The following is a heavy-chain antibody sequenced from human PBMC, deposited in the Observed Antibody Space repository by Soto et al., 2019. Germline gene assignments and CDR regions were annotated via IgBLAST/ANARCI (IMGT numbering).Heavy chain of an antibody. Sequence: GASVKVSCKASGYNFNTFDIYWVRQATGHGLEWMGWMNPNSGNTGYAQELRGRVTMTRNTSNTTAYMELTAGDTAVYFCARVRYSDNWHGLIDYWGQGTLVTVSS. CDR2: MNPNSGNT. CDR3: ARVRYSDNWHGLIDY. J-gene: IGHJ4*02. D-gene: IGHD4-4*01. CDR1: GYNFNTFD. V-gene: IGHV1-8*02.